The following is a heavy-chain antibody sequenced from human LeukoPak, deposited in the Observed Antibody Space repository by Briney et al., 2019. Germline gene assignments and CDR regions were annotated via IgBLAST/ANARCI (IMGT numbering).Heavy chain of an antibody. CDR1: GYTFTGYY. J-gene: IGHJ6*03. CDR3: ARDTVVTPQSFLYMDV. Sequence: ASVKVSCKASGYTFTGYYMHWVRQAPGQGLEWMGWINPNSGGTNYAQKFQGRVTMTRDTSISTAYMELSRLRSDDTAVYYCARDTVVTPQSFLYMDVWGKGTTVTVSS. V-gene: IGHV1-2*02. CDR2: INPNSGGT. D-gene: IGHD4-23*01.